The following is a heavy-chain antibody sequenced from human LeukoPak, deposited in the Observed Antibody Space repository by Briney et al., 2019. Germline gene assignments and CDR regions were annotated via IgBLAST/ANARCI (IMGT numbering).Heavy chain of an antibody. D-gene: IGHD3-3*01. CDR3: ARGSYDFWSGYYEPAYYFDY. CDR2: INPNSGGT. V-gene: IGHV1-2*02. J-gene: IGHJ4*02. CDR1: GYTFTGYY. Sequence: GASVKVSCKASGYTFTGYYMHWVRQAPGQGLEWMGWINPNSGGTNYAQKFQGRVTMTRDTSISTAYMELSRLRSDDTAVYYCARGSYDFWSGYYEPAYYFDYWGQGTLVTVSS.